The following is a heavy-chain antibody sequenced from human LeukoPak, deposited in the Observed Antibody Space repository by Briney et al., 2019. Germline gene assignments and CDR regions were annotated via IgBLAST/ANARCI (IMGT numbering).Heavy chain of an antibody. J-gene: IGHJ4*02. Sequence: AAVKVSCKASRYSFTTYYMHWVRQAAGQGLEWMGIIKPSGSSTSYAQKFQDRVTMTRDTSTSTVYMELSSLRSEDTAVYYCARVHDSDWYFDYWGQGTLVTVSS. CDR2: IKPSGSST. D-gene: IGHD6-19*01. CDR1: RYSFTTYY. CDR3: ARVHDSDWYFDY. V-gene: IGHV1-46*01.